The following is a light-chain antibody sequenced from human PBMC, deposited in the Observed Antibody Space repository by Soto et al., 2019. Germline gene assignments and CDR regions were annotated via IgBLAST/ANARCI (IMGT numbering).Light chain of an antibody. J-gene: IGKJ4*01. CDR1: QTVSSSY. V-gene: IGKV3-20*01. Sequence: EIVLTQSPGTLSLSPGERATLSCRASQTVSSSYLAWYQQKPGQAPRLLIYGASSRATGIPDRFSGSGSGTDVTLTISRLEPEDFAVFYCHQCDTSPFTFGGGTKVEIK. CDR3: HQCDTSPFT. CDR2: GAS.